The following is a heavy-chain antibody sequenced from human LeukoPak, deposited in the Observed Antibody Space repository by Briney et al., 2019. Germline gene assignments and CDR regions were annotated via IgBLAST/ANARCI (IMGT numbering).Heavy chain of an antibody. J-gene: IGHJ5*02. V-gene: IGHV4-61*02. CDR2: IYTSGST. CDR1: GGSISSGSHY. Sequence: SQTLSLTCTVSGGSISSGSHYWSWIRQPAGKGLEWIGRIYTSGSTNYNPSLKSRVTISVDTSKNQFSLKLSSVTAADTAVYYCARDGAGGDSSGYFMRSNWFDPWGQGTLVTVSS. CDR3: ARDGAGGDSSGYFMRSNWFDP. D-gene: IGHD3-22*01.